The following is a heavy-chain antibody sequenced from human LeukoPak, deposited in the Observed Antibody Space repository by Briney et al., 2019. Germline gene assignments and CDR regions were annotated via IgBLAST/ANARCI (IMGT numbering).Heavy chain of an antibody. CDR2: FNPNSGGT. J-gene: IGHJ6*02. CDR3: ARLGYCSSTSCSLPTDYYGMDV. D-gene: IGHD2-2*01. V-gene: IGHV1-2*02. Sequence: ASVKVSCKASGYTFTGYYMHWVRQAPGQGLEWMGWFNPNSGGTNYAQKFQGRVTMTRDTSISTAYMELSRLRSDDTAVYYCARLGYCSSTSCSLPTDYYGMDVWGQGTTVTVSS. CDR1: GYTFTGYY.